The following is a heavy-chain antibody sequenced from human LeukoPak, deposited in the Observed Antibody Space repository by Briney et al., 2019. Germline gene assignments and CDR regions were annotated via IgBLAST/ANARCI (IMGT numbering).Heavy chain of an antibody. CDR3: ARVRPERITIFGVVNPYGMDV. Sequence: PGGSLRLSCAASGFTFSSYAMHWVRQAPGKGLEWVAVISYDGSNKYYADSVKGRFTISRDNSKNTLYLQMNSLRAEDTAVYYCARVRPERITIFGVVNPYGMDVWGQGTTVTVSS. V-gene: IGHV3-30*04. CDR1: GFTFSSYA. CDR2: ISYDGSNK. J-gene: IGHJ6*02. D-gene: IGHD3-3*01.